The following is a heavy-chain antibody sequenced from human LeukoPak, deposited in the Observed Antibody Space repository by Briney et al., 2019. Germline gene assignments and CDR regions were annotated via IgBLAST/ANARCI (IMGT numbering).Heavy chain of an antibody. Sequence: PGGSLRLSCAASGFTLSDYYMSWIRQAPGKGLAWVSYISSSGSTIYYADSVKGRFTISRDNAKNSLYLQMNSLRAEDTAVYYCATTPRRLRTSTLYYFDYWGQGTLVTVSS. D-gene: IGHD5-18*01. CDR1: GFTLSDYY. V-gene: IGHV3-11*04. CDR3: ATTPRRLRTSTLYYFDY. J-gene: IGHJ4*02. CDR2: ISSSGSTI.